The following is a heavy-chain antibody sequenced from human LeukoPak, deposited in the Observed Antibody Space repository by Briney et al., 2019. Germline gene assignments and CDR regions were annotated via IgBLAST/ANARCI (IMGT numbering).Heavy chain of an antibody. D-gene: IGHD3-10*01. CDR1: GYTFTSYG. Sequence: ASVKVSCKASGYTFTSYGISWVRQAPGQGREWRGWISSYNGNTNYAQKLQGRVTMTTDTSTSAAYMELRSLRSDDTAVYYCARHTLYGSGSYYVYYFDYWGQGTLVTVSS. CDR3: ARHTLYGSGSYYVYYFDY. J-gene: IGHJ4*02. V-gene: IGHV1-18*01. CDR2: ISSYNGNT.